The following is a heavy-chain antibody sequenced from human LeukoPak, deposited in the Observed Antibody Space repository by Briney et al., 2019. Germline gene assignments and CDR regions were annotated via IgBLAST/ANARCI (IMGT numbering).Heavy chain of an antibody. Sequence: GASVKVSCKASGGTFSSYAISWVRQAPGQGLEWMGGIIPIFGTANYAQKFQGRVTITADKSTSTAYMELRSLRSDDTAVYYCARALHGPEYYYGSGSYGNHPYPDAFDIWGQGTMVTVSS. CDR2: IIPIFGTA. CDR1: GGTFSSYA. J-gene: IGHJ3*02. V-gene: IGHV1-69*06. D-gene: IGHD3-10*01. CDR3: ARALHGPEYYYGSGSYGNHPYPDAFDI.